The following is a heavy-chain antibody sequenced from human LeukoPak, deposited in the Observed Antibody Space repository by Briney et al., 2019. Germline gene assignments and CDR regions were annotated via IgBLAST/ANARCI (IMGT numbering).Heavy chain of an antibody. CDR3: ARDVIMGYNQGWFDP. D-gene: IGHD1-26*01. CDR1: VYTFFVYY. CDR2: INPKTGDT. J-gene: IGHJ5*02. V-gene: IGHV1-2*02. Sequence: ASVWDSCKTSVYTFFVYYIHSGRQAPGQGVECVWWINPKTGDTNYVEKFQGRVSMTRETSISTAYMELSRLNAVDTAMYFCARDVIMGYNQGWFDPWGQGTLVTVSS.